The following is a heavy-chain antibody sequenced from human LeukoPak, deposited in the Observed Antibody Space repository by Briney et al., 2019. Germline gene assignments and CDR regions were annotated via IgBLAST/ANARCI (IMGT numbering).Heavy chain of an antibody. CDR2: ISWNSGSI. D-gene: IGHD3-16*01. J-gene: IGHJ4*02. V-gene: IGHV3-9*01. Sequence: GGSLRLSCAASGFTFDDYAMHWVRQAPGKGLEWVSGISWNSGSIGYADSVKGRFTISRDNAKNSLYLQMNSLRAEDTALYYCAKDIGPLDPVHFDYWGQETMVTVSS. CDR3: AKDIGPLDPVHFDY. CDR1: GFTFDDYA.